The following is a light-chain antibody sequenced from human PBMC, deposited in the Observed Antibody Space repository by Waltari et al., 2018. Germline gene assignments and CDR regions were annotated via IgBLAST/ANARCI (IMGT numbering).Light chain of an antibody. CDR1: QSVSRTN. CDR3: QNFET. J-gene: IGKJ4*01. Sequence: EIVLTQSPGTLSLSPGERATLSCRASQSVSRTNFAWYQQKPGQAPRLLIYGASSRATDIPDRFSGSGSGTDFTLTIDRLEPEDFAVYYCQNFETFGGGTKVEIK. V-gene: IGKV3-20*01. CDR2: GAS.